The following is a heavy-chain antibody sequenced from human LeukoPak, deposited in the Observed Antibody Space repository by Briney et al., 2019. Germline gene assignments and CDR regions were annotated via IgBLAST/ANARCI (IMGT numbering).Heavy chain of an antibody. CDR1: GYTLTELS. CDR3: ATSSPFYYDFWSGYHYYYGMDV. CDR2: FDPEDGET. Sequence: GASVTVSCKVSGYTLTELSIHWVRQAPGKGLEWMGGFDPEDGETIYAQKFQGRVTMTEDTSTDTAYMELSSLRSEDTAVYYCATSSPFYYDFWSGYHYYYGMDVWGQGTTVTVSS. V-gene: IGHV1-24*01. D-gene: IGHD3-3*01. J-gene: IGHJ6*02.